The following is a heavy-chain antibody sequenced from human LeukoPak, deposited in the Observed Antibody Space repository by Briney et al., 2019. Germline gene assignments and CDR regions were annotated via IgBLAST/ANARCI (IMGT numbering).Heavy chain of an antibody. Sequence: PSETLSLTCTVSGGSISSYYWSWIRQPPGKGLEWIGYIYYSRSTNYNPSLKSRVTISVDTSTNQFALKLNSVTAADTAVYYWAWAGWELFDYWGQGTLVTVSS. CDR2: IYYSRST. J-gene: IGHJ4*02. CDR3: AWAGWELFDY. D-gene: IGHD1-7*01. CDR1: GGSISSYY. V-gene: IGHV4-59*01.